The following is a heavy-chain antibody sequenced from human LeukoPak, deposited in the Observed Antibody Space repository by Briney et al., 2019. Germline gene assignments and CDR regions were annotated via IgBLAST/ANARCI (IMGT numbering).Heavy chain of an antibody. CDR1: GVTFTNAW. Sequence: GGSLRLSCAASGVTFTNAWMSWVRQAPGKGLQWVGRHKRKTAGGTTDYAAPGQGRFTISTDDSKNTLYLQMNSLSTEDTGIYYCATGTEESTGLRPYFFYMDVWGTGTTVTVSS. D-gene: IGHD2/OR15-2a*01. V-gene: IGHV3-15*01. J-gene: IGHJ6*03. CDR3: ATGTEESTGLRPYFFYMDV. CDR2: HKRKTAGGTT.